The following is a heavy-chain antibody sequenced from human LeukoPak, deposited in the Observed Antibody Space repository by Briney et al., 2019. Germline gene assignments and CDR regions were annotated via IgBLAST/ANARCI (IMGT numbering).Heavy chain of an antibody. CDR2: IGSGGDT. D-gene: IGHD3-10*01. CDR3: TRGRWFGELAW. Sequence: GGSLRLSCAASGVTFSDYDTHWVRQVTGKGLEWVSTIGSGGDTYYVASVKGRFTISRENAENSLYLQMNSLRAGDSAVYYCTRGRWFGELAWWGQGTLVTVSS. V-gene: IGHV3-13*01. J-gene: IGHJ4*02. CDR1: GVTFSDYD.